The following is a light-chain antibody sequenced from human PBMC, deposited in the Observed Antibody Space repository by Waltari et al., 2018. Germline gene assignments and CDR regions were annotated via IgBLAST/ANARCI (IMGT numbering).Light chain of an antibody. CDR3: QQYYTFPFT. V-gene: IGKV1-17*01. J-gene: IGKJ3*01. Sequence: DFQMTQSTFSLSASVGDRVTITCRASQAISGYLNWYQQKPGEAPKVLIYHTSRLETGVPSRFSGGRSGTEFTLTITSLQPGDFATYFCQQYYTFPFTFGPGTKLDLK. CDR1: QAISGY. CDR2: HTS.